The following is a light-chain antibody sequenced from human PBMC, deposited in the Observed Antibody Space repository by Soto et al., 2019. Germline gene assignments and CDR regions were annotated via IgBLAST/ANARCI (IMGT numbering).Light chain of an antibody. V-gene: IGLV2-14*01. CDR1: SSDVGSHNH. CDR2: EVT. CDR3: NSLSAAGSSYV. J-gene: IGLJ1*01. Sequence: QSVLTQPASVSGSPGQSIAISCTVTSSDVGSHNHVSWYQQYPGKAPKLIIYEVTNRPSGVSARFSGSKFGSMASLTISGLQAEDEGEYYCNSLSAAGSSYVFGPGTKVTVL.